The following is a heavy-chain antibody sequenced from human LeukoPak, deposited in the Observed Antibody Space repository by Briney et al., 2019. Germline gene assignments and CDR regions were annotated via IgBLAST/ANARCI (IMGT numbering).Heavy chain of an antibody. CDR2: INHSGST. D-gene: IGHD3-10*01. J-gene: IGHJ4*02. CDR1: GGSFSGYY. CDR3: ARATITMVRGVIKYYFDY. V-gene: IGHV4-34*01. Sequence: SETLSLTCAVYGGSFSGYYWSWIRQPPGKGLEWIGEINHSGSTNYNLSLKSRVTISVDTSKNQFSLKLSSVTAADTAVYYCARATITMVRGVIKYYFDYWGQGTLVTVSS.